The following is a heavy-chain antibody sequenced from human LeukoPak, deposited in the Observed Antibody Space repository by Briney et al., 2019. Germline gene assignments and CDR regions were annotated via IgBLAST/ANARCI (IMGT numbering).Heavy chain of an antibody. Sequence: SETLSLTCTVSGGSISSYYWSWIRQPAGKGLEWIGRIYTSGSTNYNPSLKSRVTMSVDTSKNQFSLKLSSVTAADTAVYYCARERFRITMVRGVIVSSLDYFDYWGQGTLVTVSS. CDR1: GGSISSYY. V-gene: IGHV4-4*07. CDR3: ARERFRITMVRGVIVSSLDYFDY. D-gene: IGHD3-10*01. CDR2: IYTSGST. J-gene: IGHJ4*02.